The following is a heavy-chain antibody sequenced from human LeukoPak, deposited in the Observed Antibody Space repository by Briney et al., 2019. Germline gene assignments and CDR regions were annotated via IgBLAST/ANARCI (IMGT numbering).Heavy chain of an antibody. V-gene: IGHV4-4*07. CDR2: IYNSESI. CDR1: GGSISGYY. CDR3: ARDRXXXXTRDXXDP. Sequence: SETLSLTCTVSGGSISGYYWSWIRQPAGKGLEWIGRIYNSESINYNPSLKSRVTMSIDTSKNQFSLKLNSVTAADTAVYYCARDRXXXXTRDXXDPWXQGVLVTVSS. J-gene: IGHJ5*02.